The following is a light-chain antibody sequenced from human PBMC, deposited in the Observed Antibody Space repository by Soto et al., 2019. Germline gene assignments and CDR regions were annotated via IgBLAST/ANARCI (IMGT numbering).Light chain of an antibody. V-gene: IGKV3-20*01. CDR2: GAS. J-gene: IGKJ5*01. Sequence: EIVLTQSPVTLSLSPGERATLSCRASQSVSSSYLGWYQQKPGQAPRLLIFGASNSATDIPDRFSGSGSGTDFTLTISSLEPEDFAMYYCQHYGYSPRIFGQGTRLEI. CDR1: QSVSSSY. CDR3: QHYGYSPRI.